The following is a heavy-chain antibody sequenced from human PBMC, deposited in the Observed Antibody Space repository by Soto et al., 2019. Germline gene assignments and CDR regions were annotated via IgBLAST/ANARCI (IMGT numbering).Heavy chain of an antibody. CDR3: ARGVYSRSPPGVY. CDR1: GESLGNKY. CDR2: INLSGST. Sequence: QVQLQQWGAGPLKPSETLSLTCGVFGESLGNKYWSWIRQPPGKGLEWIGEINLSGSTNYNPSLKSRVTISLDTSKNQFSLKLTSVTAADTAVYYCARGVYSRSPPGVYWGQGTLVTVSS. D-gene: IGHD6-6*01. J-gene: IGHJ4*02. V-gene: IGHV4-34*01.